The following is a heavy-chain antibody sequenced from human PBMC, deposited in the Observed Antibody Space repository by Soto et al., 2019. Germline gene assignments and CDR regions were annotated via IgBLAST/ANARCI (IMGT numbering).Heavy chain of an antibody. CDR1: SGSFSGYY. CDR2: SSQSGNT. D-gene: IGHD6-6*01. Sequence: SETLSLTCSIYSGSFSGYYWSWIRQPPGKGLEWIGESSQSGNTNYSPSLKSRVSISIDSSKKQFSLNLAPVSAADTAVYYCARAPKVSGSSRTRPDFWGQGTLVTRLL. CDR3: ARAPKVSGSSRTRPDF. V-gene: IGHV4-34*01. J-gene: IGHJ4*02.